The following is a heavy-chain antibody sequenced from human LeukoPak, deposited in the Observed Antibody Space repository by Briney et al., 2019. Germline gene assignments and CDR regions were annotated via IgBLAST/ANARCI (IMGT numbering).Heavy chain of an antibody. V-gene: IGHV3-30*02. J-gene: IGHJ4*02. CDR1: GFTFSSYG. CDR2: IRYDGSNK. CDR3: VDGHTYYGSGSFPSFDY. D-gene: IGHD3-10*01. Sequence: QTGGSLRLSCAASGFTFSSYGMHWVRQAPGKGLEWVAFIRYDGSNKYYADSVKGRFTISRDNSKNTLYLQMNSLRAEDTAVYYCVDGHTYYGSGSFPSFDYWGQGTLVTVSS.